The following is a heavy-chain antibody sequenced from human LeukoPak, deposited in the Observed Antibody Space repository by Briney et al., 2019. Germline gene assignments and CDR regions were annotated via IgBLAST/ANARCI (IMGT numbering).Heavy chain of an antibody. CDR2: IYYSGST. J-gene: IGHJ4*02. V-gene: IGHV4-59*08. Sequence: PSETLSLTCTVSGGSIRSYYWGWIRQPPGKGLEWIGYIYYSGSTNYNPSLKSRVTISVDTSKNQFSLKLSSVTAADTAVYYCARPPGPWGQGTLVTVSS. CDR1: GGSIRSYY. CDR3: ARPPGP.